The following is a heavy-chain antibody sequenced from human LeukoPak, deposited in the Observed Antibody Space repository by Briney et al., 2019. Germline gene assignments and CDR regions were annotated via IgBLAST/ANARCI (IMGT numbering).Heavy chain of an antibody. CDR2: IRQDGSEK. J-gene: IGHJ4*02. CDR1: GFTFSSYW. D-gene: IGHD2-15*01. CDR3: ARDAGYCSGGSYSDLFDY. Sequence: GGSLRLSCAASGFTFSSYWMSWVRQAPGKGLEWVANIRQDGSEKYYVDSVKGRFTISRDNAKNSLYLQMNSLRAEDTAVYYCARDAGYCSGGSYSDLFDYWGQGTLVTVSS. V-gene: IGHV3-7*01.